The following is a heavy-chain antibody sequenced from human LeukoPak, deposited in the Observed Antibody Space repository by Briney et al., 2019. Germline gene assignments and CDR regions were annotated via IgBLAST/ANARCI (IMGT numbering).Heavy chain of an antibody. J-gene: IGHJ3*02. Sequence: PGGSLRLSCAASGLTFSSYGMHWVRQAPGKGLEWVAFIRYDGSNKYYADSVKGRFTISRDNSKNTLYLQMNSLRAEDTAVYYCAKDSYSSNAGAFDIWGQGTMVTVSS. D-gene: IGHD6-13*01. CDR1: GLTFSSYG. V-gene: IGHV3-30*02. CDR2: IRYDGSNK. CDR3: AKDSYSSNAGAFDI.